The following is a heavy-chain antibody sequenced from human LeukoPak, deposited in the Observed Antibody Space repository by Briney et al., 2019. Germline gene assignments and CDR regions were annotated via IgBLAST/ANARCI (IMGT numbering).Heavy chain of an antibody. V-gene: IGHV4-38-2*02. J-gene: IGHJ4*02. D-gene: IGHD6-19*01. CDR2: IYHSGST. CDR1: GYSISSGYY. Sequence: SETLSLTCTVSGYSISSGYYWGWIRQPPGKGLEWLGSIYHSGSTYYNPSLTSRVTISVDTSKNQFSLKLSSVTAADTAVYYCARARPIGDIAVAGTFDYWGQGTLVTVSS. CDR3: ARARPIGDIAVAGTFDY.